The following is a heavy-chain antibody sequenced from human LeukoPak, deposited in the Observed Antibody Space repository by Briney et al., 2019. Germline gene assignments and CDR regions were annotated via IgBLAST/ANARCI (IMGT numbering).Heavy chain of an antibody. Sequence: GESLKISCKGSGYSFTSYWIGWVRQMPGKGLEWMGIIYPGDSNTRYGPSFQGQVTISADKSISTAYLQWSSLKASDTAMYYCARQGTAMAYYYGMDVWGQGTTVTVSS. CDR1: GYSFTSYW. CDR3: ARQGTAMAYYYGMDV. D-gene: IGHD5-18*01. V-gene: IGHV5-51*01. CDR2: IYPGDSNT. J-gene: IGHJ6*02.